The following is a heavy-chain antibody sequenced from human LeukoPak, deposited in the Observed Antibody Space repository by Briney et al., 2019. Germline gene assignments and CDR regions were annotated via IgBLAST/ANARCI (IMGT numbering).Heavy chain of an antibody. D-gene: IGHD6-13*01. CDR2: IYTSGST. CDR3: ARVPIAAAGLPFDY. Sequence: SETLSLTCTVSGGPISSGSYYWSWIRQPAGKGLEWIGRIYTSGSTNYNPSLKSRVTISVDTSKNQLSLKLSSVTAADTAVYYCARVPIAAAGLPFDYWGQGTLVTVSS. J-gene: IGHJ4*02. CDR1: GGPISSGSYY. V-gene: IGHV4-61*02.